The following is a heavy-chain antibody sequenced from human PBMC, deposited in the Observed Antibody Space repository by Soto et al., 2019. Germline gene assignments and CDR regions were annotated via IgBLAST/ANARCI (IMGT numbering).Heavy chain of an antibody. V-gene: IGHV3-15*01. CDR1: GFTFSNAW. CDR3: IHGSGWYDY. D-gene: IGHD6-19*01. J-gene: IGHJ4*02. CDR2: IKSKTYGKTT. Sequence: GGSLRLSCAASGFTFSNAWMSWVRQGPGKGLEWVGLIKSKTYGKTTDYSAPVKGRFTISRDDSKNTPYLQLNSLKNEDTAVYYCIHGSGWYDYWGQGTLVTVSS.